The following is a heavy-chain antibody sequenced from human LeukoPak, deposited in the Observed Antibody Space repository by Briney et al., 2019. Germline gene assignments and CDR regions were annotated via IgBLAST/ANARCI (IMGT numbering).Heavy chain of an antibody. CDR1: GYTFTGYY. CDR2: INPNSGGT. Sequence: ASVKVSCKASGYTFTGYYMHWVRQAPGQGLEWMGWINPNSGGTNYAQKFQGRVTMTRDTSISTAYMEVSRPRSDDTAVYYCARAADFWSGYYFDYWGQGTLDRVSS. V-gene: IGHV1-2*02. J-gene: IGHJ4*02. D-gene: IGHD3-3*01. CDR3: ARAADFWSGYYFDY.